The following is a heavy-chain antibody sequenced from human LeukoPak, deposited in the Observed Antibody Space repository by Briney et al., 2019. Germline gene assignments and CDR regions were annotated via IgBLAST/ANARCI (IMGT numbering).Heavy chain of an antibody. Sequence: GGSLRLSCAASGFTFSSYSMNWVRQAPGKGLEWVSYISSSSSTIYYADSVKGRFTISRDNAKNSLYLQMNSLRAEDTAVYYCARDGGNRKGSFDYWGQGTLVTVSS. CDR1: GFTFSSYS. CDR2: ISSSSSTI. D-gene: IGHD1-14*01. V-gene: IGHV3-48*04. J-gene: IGHJ4*02. CDR3: ARDGGNRKGSFDY.